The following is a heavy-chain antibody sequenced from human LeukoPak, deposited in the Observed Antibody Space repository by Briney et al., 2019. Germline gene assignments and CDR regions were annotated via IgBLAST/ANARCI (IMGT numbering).Heavy chain of an antibody. V-gene: IGHV4-34*01. D-gene: IGHD4-17*01. J-gene: IGHJ5*02. CDR1: GGSFRGYY. CDR3: ARGSSDGDYYWFDP. Sequence: PSETLSLTCAVYGGSFRGYYWRWIRQPPGKGLEWIGEINHSGSTNYNPSLKSRVTISVDTSKNQFSLKLSSVTAADTAVYYCARGSSDGDYYWFDPWGQGTLVTVSS. CDR2: INHSGST.